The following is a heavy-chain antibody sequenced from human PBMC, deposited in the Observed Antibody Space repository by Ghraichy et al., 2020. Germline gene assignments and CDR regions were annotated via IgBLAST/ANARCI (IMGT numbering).Heavy chain of an antibody. V-gene: IGHV3-23*01. Sequence: LSLTCAASGFSFSSYAMSWVRQAPGKGLEWVSVISASSTVTYYADSMKGRFTISRDNSKNTLFLQMNSLRAEDTAVYYCAKDSKRFDYWGQGTLVTVSS. CDR1: GFSFSSYA. CDR3: AKDSKRFDY. CDR2: ISASSTVT. J-gene: IGHJ4*02.